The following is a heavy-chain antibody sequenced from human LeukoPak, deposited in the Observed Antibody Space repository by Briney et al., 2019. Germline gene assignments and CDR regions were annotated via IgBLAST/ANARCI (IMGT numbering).Heavy chain of an antibody. CDR2: IYYSGST. Sequence: SETLSLTCTVSGGSISSYYWSWIRQPPGKGLEWIGYIYYSGSTNYNPSLRGRVAISIDTSKNQFSLKLSYVTAADTAVYYCARESGGRFYFDYWGQGTLASVSS. CDR1: GGSISSYY. CDR3: ARESGGRFYFDY. J-gene: IGHJ4*02. V-gene: IGHV4-59*01. D-gene: IGHD1-26*01.